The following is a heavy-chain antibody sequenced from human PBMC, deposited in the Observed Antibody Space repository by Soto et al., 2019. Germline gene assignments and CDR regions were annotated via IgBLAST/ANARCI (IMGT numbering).Heavy chain of an antibody. CDR2: IIPIFGTA. Sequence: GASVKVSCKASGGTFSSYAISWVRQAPGQGLEWMGGIIPIFGTANYAQKFQGRVTITADESTSTAYMELSSLRSEDTAVYYCAIITSYYYGSGSYYEESSYGMDVWGQGTTVTVSS. J-gene: IGHJ6*02. V-gene: IGHV1-69*13. CDR3: AIITSYYYGSGSYYEESSYGMDV. CDR1: GGTFSSYA. D-gene: IGHD3-10*01.